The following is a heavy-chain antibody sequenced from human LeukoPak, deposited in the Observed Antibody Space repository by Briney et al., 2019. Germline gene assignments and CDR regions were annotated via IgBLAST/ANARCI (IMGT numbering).Heavy chain of an antibody. CDR2: IYTNGST. CDR3: ARERVIRGVITYYYYYYMDV. D-gene: IGHD3-10*01. CDR1: GGSISSGSYY. J-gene: IGHJ6*03. Sequence: SQTLSLTCTVSGGSISSGSYYWSWIRQPAGKGLEWIGRIYTNGSTNYNPSLKSRVTMSVDTSKNQFSLKLSSVTAADTAVYYCARERVIRGVITYYYYYYMDVWGKGTTVTISS. V-gene: IGHV4-61*02.